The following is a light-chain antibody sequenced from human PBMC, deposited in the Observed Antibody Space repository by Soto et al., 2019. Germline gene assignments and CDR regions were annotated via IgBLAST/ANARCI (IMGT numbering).Light chain of an antibody. CDR2: KAS. CDR3: QQYNTYPLS. CDR1: QSISTW. J-gene: IGKJ4*01. V-gene: IGKV1-5*03. Sequence: DIQMTQSPSTLSASVGDRVTITCRASQSISTWLAWYQQKPGQAPKLLIYKASTLEGGFPSRFRGSGSGTEFNITIRSLQPDEFATYYCQQYNTYPLSFGGGTTVEIK.